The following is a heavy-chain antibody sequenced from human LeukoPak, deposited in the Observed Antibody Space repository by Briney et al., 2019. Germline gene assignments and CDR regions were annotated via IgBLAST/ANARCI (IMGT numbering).Heavy chain of an antibody. Sequence: GGSLRLSCAASGFRFNTYWMSWVRQAPGKGLEWVANIKQDGNEKYYADSVKGRFTISRDNGKNSLDLQMNSLRADDMAVYYCARDTLGEGEDANCAVYYWGQGTLVTVSS. D-gene: IGHD3-16*01. V-gene: IGHV3-7*01. CDR1: GFRFNTYW. CDR3: ARDTLGEGEDANCAVYY. CDR2: IKQDGNEK. J-gene: IGHJ4*02.